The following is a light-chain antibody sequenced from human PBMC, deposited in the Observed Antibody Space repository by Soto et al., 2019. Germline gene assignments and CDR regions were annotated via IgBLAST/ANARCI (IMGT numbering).Light chain of an antibody. CDR3: MQAIQAPIT. Sequence: DIVMTQSPLSLPVTPGEPASISCRSSQSLLHSNGYNYLDWYLQKPGQSPQLLIYLGSNRASGVPDRFSGSGSGTDFTLSITTVEAGDVGVYYCMQAIQAPITFGQGTRLEIK. V-gene: IGKV2-28*01. J-gene: IGKJ5*01. CDR1: QSLLHSNGYNY. CDR2: LGS.